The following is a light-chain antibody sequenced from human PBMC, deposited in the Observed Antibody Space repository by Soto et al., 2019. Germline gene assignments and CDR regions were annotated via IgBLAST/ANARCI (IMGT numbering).Light chain of an antibody. V-gene: IGKV3-20*01. CDR2: GAS. Sequence: ESVLKQSPGTLSLSPGERATLSCRASQSVSSSYLAWYQQKPGQAPRLLIYGASSRATGIPDRFSGSGSGTDFTLTISRLEPEDFAVYYCQQYASSPVYTFGQGTKLEIK. J-gene: IGKJ2*01. CDR1: QSVSSSY. CDR3: QQYASSPVYT.